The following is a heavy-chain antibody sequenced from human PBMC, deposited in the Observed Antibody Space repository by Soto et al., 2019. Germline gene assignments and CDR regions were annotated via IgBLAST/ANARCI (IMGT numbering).Heavy chain of an antibody. V-gene: IGHV1-24*01. J-gene: IGHJ3*02. CDR2: FDPEDGET. CDR3: ATLSGSYGAFDI. D-gene: IGHD1-26*01. CDR1: GYTLTGLS. Sequence: ASVNVSCKVSGYTLTGLSMHWVRQAPGKGLEWMGGFDPEDGETIYAQKFQGRVTMTEDTSTDTAYMELSSLRSEDTAVYYCATLSGSYGAFDIWGQGTMVTVSS.